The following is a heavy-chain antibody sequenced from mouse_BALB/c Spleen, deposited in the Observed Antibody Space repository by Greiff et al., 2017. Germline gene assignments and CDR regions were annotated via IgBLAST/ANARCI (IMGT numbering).Heavy chain of an antibody. D-gene: IGHD1-2*01. CDR2: ISSGGSYT. V-gene: IGHV5-6*01. J-gene: IGHJ4*01. CDR3: ARDYGDDYYAMDY. CDR1: GFTFSSYG. Sequence: EVQLVESGGDLVKPGGSLKLSCAASGFTFSSYGMSWVRQTPDKRLEWVATISSGGSYTYYPDSVKGRFTISRDNAKNTLYLQMSSLKSEDTAMYYCARDYGDDYYAMDYWGQGTSVTVSA.